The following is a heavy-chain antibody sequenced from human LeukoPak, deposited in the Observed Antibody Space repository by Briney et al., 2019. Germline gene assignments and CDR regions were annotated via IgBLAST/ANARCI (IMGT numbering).Heavy chain of an antibody. Sequence: SETLSLTCAVSGGSISSSNWWSWVRQPPGKGLEWIGEIYHSGSTNYNPSLKSRVTISVDKSKNQFSLKLSSVTAADTAVYYCARAWRTYASSGYYVFDYWGQGTLVTVSS. CDR2: IYHSGST. D-gene: IGHD3-22*01. J-gene: IGHJ4*02. CDR1: GGSISSSNW. CDR3: ARAWRTYASSGYYVFDY. V-gene: IGHV4-4*02.